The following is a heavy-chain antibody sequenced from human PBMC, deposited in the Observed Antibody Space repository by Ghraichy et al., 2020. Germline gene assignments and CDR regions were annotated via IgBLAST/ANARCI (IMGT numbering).Heavy chain of an antibody. D-gene: IGHD3-10*01. Sequence: SETLSLTCTVSGGSISSSSYYWGWIRQPPGKGLEWIGCIYYSGSTYYNPSLKSRVTISVDTSKNQFSLKLSSVTAADTAVYYCARRISYGSGGFDYWGQGPLVTVSP. CDR2: IYYSGST. V-gene: IGHV4-39*01. CDR3: ARRISYGSGGFDY. J-gene: IGHJ4*02. CDR1: GGSISSSSYY.